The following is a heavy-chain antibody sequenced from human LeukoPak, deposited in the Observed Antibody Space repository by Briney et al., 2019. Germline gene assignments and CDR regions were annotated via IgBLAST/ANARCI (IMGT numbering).Heavy chain of an antibody. V-gene: IGHV4-34*01. CDR1: GGSFSGYY. CDR2: INHSGST. D-gene: IGHD2-15*01. J-gene: IGHJ4*02. CDR3: ARGVTLPYYFDY. Sequence: SETLSLTCAVYGGSFSGYYWSWIRQPPGKGLEWIGGINHSGSTNYNPSLKSRVTISVDTSKNQFSLKLSSVTAADTAVYYCARGVTLPYYFDYWGQGTLVTVSS.